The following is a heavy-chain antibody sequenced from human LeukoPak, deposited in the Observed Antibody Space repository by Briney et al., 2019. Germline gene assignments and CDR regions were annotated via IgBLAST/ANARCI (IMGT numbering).Heavy chain of an antibody. D-gene: IGHD3-16*01. Sequence: GRSLRLSCVASRFTFNKYYMSRVRQAPGKGLQWVANINPDGSEKYYVDSVKGRFTISRDNAKNSLYLQMNSLRAEDTAVYYCARTYAYDATGDRGHWGQGTLVTVSS. CDR3: ARTYAYDATGDRGH. J-gene: IGHJ4*02. CDR1: RFTFNKYY. V-gene: IGHV3-7*01. CDR2: INPDGSEK.